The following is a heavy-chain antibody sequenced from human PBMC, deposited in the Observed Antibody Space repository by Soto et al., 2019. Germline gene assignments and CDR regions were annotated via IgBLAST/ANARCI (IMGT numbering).Heavy chain of an antibody. J-gene: IGHJ6*03. CDR2: IRSSSSYI. Sequence: EVQLVESGGGLVKPGGSLRLSCAASGFTFSSYSMNWVRQAPGKGLEWVSSIRSSSSYIYYADSVKGRFTISRDNAKNSLYLQMNSLRAEDTAVYYCARPGHYYYYYMDVWGKGTTVTVSS. CDR3: ARPGHYYYYYMDV. V-gene: IGHV3-21*01. CDR1: GFTFSSYS.